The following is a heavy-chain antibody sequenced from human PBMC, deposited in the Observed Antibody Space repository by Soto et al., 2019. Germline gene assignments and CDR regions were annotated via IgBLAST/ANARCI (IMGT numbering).Heavy chain of an antibody. D-gene: IGHD1-26*01. J-gene: IGHJ3*02. CDR1: GGSISSSRCH. Sequence: SETLSLTCTVSGGSISSSRCHWGWIRQPPGKGLEWIASIKYSGTTFYNPSLKSRVTLSVDTSKNQFALKLSSVTAAETAVYNCVRHGITGSYYDXFDSWGQGTMVTVSS. V-gene: IGHV4-39*01. CDR2: IKYSGTT. CDR3: VRHGITGSYYDXFDS.